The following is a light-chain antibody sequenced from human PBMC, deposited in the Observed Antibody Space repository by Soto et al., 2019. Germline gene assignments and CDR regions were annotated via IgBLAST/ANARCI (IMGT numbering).Light chain of an antibody. CDR3: QQYGSSPPYT. J-gene: IGKJ2*01. Sequence: EIVLTQSPGTLSLSPGERATLSCRASQSVSSSYLAWYQQKPGQAPRLLLYGASSRATGIPDRFSGSGSGTYFTLTISTLEPEDFAVYYCQQYGSSPPYTFGQGTKLEIK. CDR1: QSVSSSY. CDR2: GAS. V-gene: IGKV3-20*01.